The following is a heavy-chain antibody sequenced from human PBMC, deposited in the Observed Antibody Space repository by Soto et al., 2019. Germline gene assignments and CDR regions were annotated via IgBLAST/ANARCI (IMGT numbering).Heavy chain of an antibody. D-gene: IGHD1-7*01. CDR2: INPNNGNT. Sequence: ASVKVSCKASGYTFTSYDINWVRQATGQGLEWMGWINPNNGNTGYAQKFQGRVTLTRSTSISTAYMELSSLRSDDTAVYYCAGTSSGTREGFDPWGQGTPVTVSS. V-gene: IGHV1-8*01. CDR1: GYTFTSYD. CDR3: AGTSSGTREGFDP. J-gene: IGHJ5*02.